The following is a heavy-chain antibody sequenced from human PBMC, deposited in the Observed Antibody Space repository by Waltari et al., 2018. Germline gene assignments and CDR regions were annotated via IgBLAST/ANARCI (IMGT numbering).Heavy chain of an antibody. D-gene: IGHD3-9*01. V-gene: IGHV3-23*01. CDR2: ISGSGGST. CDR3: AKDQGVLTGYYSTYGMDV. Sequence: EVQLLESGGGLVQPGGSLRLSCAASGFTFSSYAMRCVRPAPGTGLEWVSAISGSGGSTYYADSVKGRFTISRDNSKNTLYLKMNSLRAEDTAVYYCAKDQGVLTGYYSTYGMDVWGQGTTVTVSS. CDR1: GFTFSSYA. J-gene: IGHJ6*02.